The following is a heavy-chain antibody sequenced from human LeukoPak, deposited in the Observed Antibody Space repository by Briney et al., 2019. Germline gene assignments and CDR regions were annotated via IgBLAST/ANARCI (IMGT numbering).Heavy chain of an antibody. CDR3: ARESPPGDSSGSATWFDP. D-gene: IGHD3-22*01. J-gene: IGHJ5*02. CDR2: INPNSGGT. Sequence: ASVKVSCKASGYTFTGYYMHWVRQAPGQGLEWMGWINPNSGGTNYAQKFQGRVTTTRDTSISTAYMELSRLRSDDTAVYYCARESPPGDSSGSATWFDPWGQGTLVTVSS. CDR1: GYTFTGYY. V-gene: IGHV1-2*02.